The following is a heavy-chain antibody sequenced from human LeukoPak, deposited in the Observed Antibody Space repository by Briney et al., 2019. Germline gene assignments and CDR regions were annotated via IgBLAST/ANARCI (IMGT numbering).Heavy chain of an antibody. Sequence: PSETLSLTCAVYGWSFNDYYRNWIRQPPGKGLEWIGEINARGDTNFNPSLKSRVTIPVDTSKRQFSLKLTSTIAADTALYYCARGQVPAARGYNWFDPWGQGTLVTVSS. D-gene: IGHD2-2*01. J-gene: IGHJ5*02. CDR1: GWSFNDYY. CDR2: INARGDT. CDR3: ARGQVPAARGYNWFDP. V-gene: IGHV4-34*01.